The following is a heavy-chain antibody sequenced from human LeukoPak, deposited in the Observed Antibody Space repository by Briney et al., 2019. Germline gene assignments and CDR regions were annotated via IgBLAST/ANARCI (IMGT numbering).Heavy chain of an antibody. CDR3: ARGDCSGGSCYPREIGSYYYYMDV. D-gene: IGHD2-15*01. CDR2: ISYDGSNK. V-gene: IGHV3-30*04. Sequence: GGSLRLSCAASGFTFSSYAMHWVRQAPGKGLEWVAVISYDGSNKYYADSVKGRFTISRDNSKNTLYLQMNSLRAEDTAVYYCARGDCSGGSCYPREIGSYYYYMDVWGKGTTVTVSS. J-gene: IGHJ6*03. CDR1: GFTFSSYA.